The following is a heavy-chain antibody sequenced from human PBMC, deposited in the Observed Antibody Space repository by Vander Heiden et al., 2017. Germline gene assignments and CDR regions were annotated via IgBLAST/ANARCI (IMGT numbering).Heavy chain of an antibody. J-gene: IGHJ6*02. V-gene: IGHV3-30*18. CDR3: AKDQFELRYCDWSVYGMDV. Sequence: QVQLVESGGGVVQPGRSLRLSCAASGFTFRSYGMHWVRQAPGKGLEWVAVISYDGSNKYYADSVKGRFTISRDNSKNTLYLQMNSLRAEDTAVYYCAKDQFELRYCDWSVYGMDVWGQGTTVTVSS. D-gene: IGHD3-9*01. CDR1: GFTFRSYG. CDR2: ISYDGSNK.